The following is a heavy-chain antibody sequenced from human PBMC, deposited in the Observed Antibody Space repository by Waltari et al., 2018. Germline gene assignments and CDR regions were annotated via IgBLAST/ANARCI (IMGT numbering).Heavy chain of an antibody. V-gene: IGHV1-2*04. Sequence: QVQLMQSGAEVKRPGASVKVSCKASGYTFTDYRMHWVRQAPGQGLEWMGWIYPDSGVSKYAQKFQGWVTMPRTTSISTAYMELSRLGSDGTAVYYCARDYCNGGSCFFYYMDVWGKGPTVTVSS. CDR1: GYTFTDYR. CDR3: ARDYCNGGSCFFYYMDV. J-gene: IGHJ6*03. CDR2: IYPDSGVS. D-gene: IGHD2-15*01.